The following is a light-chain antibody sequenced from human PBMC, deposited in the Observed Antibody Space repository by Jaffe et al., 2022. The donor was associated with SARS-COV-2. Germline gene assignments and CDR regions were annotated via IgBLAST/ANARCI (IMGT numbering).Light chain of an antibody. J-gene: IGKJ2*01. CDR3: HRSNWPQT. Sequence: EIVLTQSPATLSLSPGERATLSCRASQSVGSFLAWYQQKPGQAPRLLMYDTSDRATGIPARFSGSGSGTDFTLSISSLDPEDSAVYYCHRSNWPQTFGQGTKLEIK. CDR1: QSVGSF. CDR2: DTS. V-gene: IGKV3-11*01.